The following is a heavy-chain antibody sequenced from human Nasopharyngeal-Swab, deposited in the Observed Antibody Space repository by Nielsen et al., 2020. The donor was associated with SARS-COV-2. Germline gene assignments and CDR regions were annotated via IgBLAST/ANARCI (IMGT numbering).Heavy chain of an antibody. V-gene: IGHV3-72*01. CDR1: GFIFSTYA. D-gene: IGHD3-22*01. Sequence: GGSLRLSCAASGFIFSTYAMHWVRQAPGKGLEWVGRSRNEAHSFTTEYAASVKGRFTISRDDSENSLYLQMNSLKIEDTAVYYCVRADISGYFDYWGQGTLVTVSS. CDR3: VRADISGYFDY. CDR2: SRNEAHSFTT. J-gene: IGHJ4*02.